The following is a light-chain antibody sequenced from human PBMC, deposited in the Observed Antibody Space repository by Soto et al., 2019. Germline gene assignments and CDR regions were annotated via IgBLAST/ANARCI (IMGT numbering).Light chain of an antibody. CDR2: DAS. CDR3: QQRSNWPAT. J-gene: IGKJ1*01. V-gene: IGKV3-11*01. CDR1: QSVSSY. Sequence: EIVLTQSPATLSLSPGERATLSCRASQSVSSYLAWYQQKPGQAPRLLIYDASNRATGIPGRFSGSGSGTDFTLTISSLEPEDFAFYYCQQRSNWPATFGQGTKVEIK.